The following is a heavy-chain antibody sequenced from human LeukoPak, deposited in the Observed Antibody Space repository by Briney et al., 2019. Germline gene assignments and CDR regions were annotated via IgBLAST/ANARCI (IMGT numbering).Heavy chain of an antibody. D-gene: IGHD6-19*01. J-gene: IGHJ4*02. CDR1: GFTFGDYA. V-gene: IGHV3-49*05. CDR2: IRSKAYGGTT. CDR3: TRLAYFGYSSGCDY. Sequence: KTGGSLRLSCTASGFTFGDYAMSWFRQAPGKGLEWVGFIRSKAYGGTTEYAASVKSRFTISRDDSKSIAYLQMNSLKTEDTAVYYCTRLAYFGYSSGCDYWGQGTLVTVSS.